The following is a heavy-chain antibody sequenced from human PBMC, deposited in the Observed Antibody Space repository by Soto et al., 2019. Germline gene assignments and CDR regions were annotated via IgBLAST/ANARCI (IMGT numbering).Heavy chain of an antibody. D-gene: IGHD4-17*01. J-gene: IGHJ4*02. CDR1: GGTFSSYT. V-gene: IGHV1-69*02. Sequence: QVQLVQSGAEVKKPGSSVKVSCKASGGTFSSYTISWVRQAPGQGLEWMGRIIPILGIANYAQKFQGRVTITAEKSTSTAYMELSSLRSEDTAVYYCAALQSDDYGDYFDYWGQGNLVTVSS. CDR3: AALQSDDYGDYFDY. CDR2: IIPILGIA.